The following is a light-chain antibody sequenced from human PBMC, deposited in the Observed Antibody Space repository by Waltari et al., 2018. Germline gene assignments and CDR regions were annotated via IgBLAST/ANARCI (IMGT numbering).Light chain of an antibody. J-gene: IGKJ4*01. V-gene: IGKV3-11*01. CDR2: DAS. CDR3: QQRSNWPLT. Sequence: EIVLTQSPATLSLSPGERATLSCRASQIVSHYLALYQQKPGQVPRLLIYDASNRATGIPARFSGSGSGTDFTLTISSLEPEDFAVYFCQQRSNWPLTFGGGTKVEIK. CDR1: QIVSHY.